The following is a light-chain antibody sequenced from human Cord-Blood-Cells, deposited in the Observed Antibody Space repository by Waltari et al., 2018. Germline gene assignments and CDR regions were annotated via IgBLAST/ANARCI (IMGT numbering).Light chain of an antibody. CDR1: QSVLYSSNNKNY. CDR3: QQYYSTPPT. V-gene: IGKV4-1*01. Sequence: DIVMTQSPDSLAVSLGERATINCKSSQSVLYSSNNKNYLAWYQQKPGQPPKLLIYWASTRESGVPDRFSGSGSGTDFTLTISSLQAEDVAVYYCQQYYSTPPTFDPGTKVDIK. CDR2: WAS. J-gene: IGKJ3*01.